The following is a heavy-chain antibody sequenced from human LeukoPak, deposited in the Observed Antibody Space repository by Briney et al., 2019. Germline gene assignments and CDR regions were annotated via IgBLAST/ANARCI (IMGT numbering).Heavy chain of an antibody. J-gene: IGHJ6*03. Sequence: SETLSLTCTVSGYPIRNGYFWSWVRQPPGKGLEWIGSIYHSGNTFFNPSLKSRVTISVDKSKNQFSLKLSSVTAADTAVYYCARVRRSRWLVRYYYYYMDVWGKGTTVTVSS. CDR3: ARVRRSRWLVRYYYYYMDV. CDR1: GYPIRNGYF. D-gene: IGHD6-19*01. CDR2: IYHSGNT. V-gene: IGHV4-38-2*02.